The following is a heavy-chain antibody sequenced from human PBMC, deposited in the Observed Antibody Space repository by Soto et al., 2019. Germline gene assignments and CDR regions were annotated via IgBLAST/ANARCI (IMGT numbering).Heavy chain of an antibody. D-gene: IGHD5-12*01. V-gene: IGHV3-13*01. CDR3: ARAPGYSGYDY. Sequence: GGSLRLSCAASGFTFSSYDTHWVRQATGKGLEWVSAIGTAGDTYYPGSVKGRFTISRENAKNSLYLQMNSLRAEDTAVYYCARAPGYSGYDYWGQGTLVTVSS. CDR1: GFTFSSYD. CDR2: IGTAGDT. J-gene: IGHJ4*02.